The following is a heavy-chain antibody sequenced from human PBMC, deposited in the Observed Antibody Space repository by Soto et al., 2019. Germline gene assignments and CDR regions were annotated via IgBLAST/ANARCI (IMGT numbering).Heavy chain of an antibody. CDR3: ARSIAMKVAVRDDASDKYFFDY. V-gene: IGHV4-34*01. CDR2: INHSGST. D-gene: IGHD3-22*01. Sequence: KTSETLSLTCAVYGGSFSGYYWSWIRQTPGKGLEWIGEINHSGSTNQNPSLKSRVTILVDTSKNKFSLKLRSVTAADTAVYYCARSIAMKVAVRDDASDKYFFDYWGLGTLVTVSS. J-gene: IGHJ4*02. CDR1: GGSFSGYY.